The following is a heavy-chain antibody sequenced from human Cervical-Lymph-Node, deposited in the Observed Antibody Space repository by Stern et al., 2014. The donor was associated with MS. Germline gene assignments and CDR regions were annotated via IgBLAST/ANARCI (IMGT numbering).Heavy chain of an antibody. J-gene: IGHJ4*02. CDR3: ARDVTYGSGTVIDY. D-gene: IGHD3-10*01. V-gene: IGHV3-33*01. Sequence: QVQLVESGGGVVQPGGSLRLSCAASGFTFNSYGMHWVRQAPGKGLEWVAGIWYDGSNKFYGDSVQGRFTISRDNSKNTLYLQMSSLSAEDTAVYYCARDVTYGSGTVIDYWGQGTLVTVSS. CDR2: IWYDGSNK. CDR1: GFTFNSYG.